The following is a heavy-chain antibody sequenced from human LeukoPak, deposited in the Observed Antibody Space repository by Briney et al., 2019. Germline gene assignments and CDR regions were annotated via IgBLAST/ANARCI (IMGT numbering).Heavy chain of an antibody. V-gene: IGHV4-39*01. Sequence: SETLSLTCTVSGGSISSSSFYWGWIRQPPGKGLEWIGSIYYSGSTYYNPSLKSRVTISVDTSKNQFSLKLSSVTAADTAVYYCARLGIAVAGIWGTRPNTFDYWGQGTLVTVSS. CDR2: IYYSGST. CDR3: ARLGIAVAGIWGTRPNTFDY. D-gene: IGHD6-19*01. CDR1: GGSISSSSFY. J-gene: IGHJ4*02.